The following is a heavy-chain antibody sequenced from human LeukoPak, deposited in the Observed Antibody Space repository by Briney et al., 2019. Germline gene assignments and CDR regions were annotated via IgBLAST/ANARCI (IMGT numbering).Heavy chain of an antibody. Sequence: SETLSLTCTVSGYSISTGYYWDWIRQPPGKGLEWIGHIYDSGITNYNPSLKSRVTISVDTSKNQFSLKLSSVTAADTAVYYCARVSGYCSGGACYSRRHFDHWGQGTLVTVSS. CDR3: ARVSGYCSGGACYSRRHFDH. V-gene: IGHV4-38-2*02. CDR2: IYDSGIT. J-gene: IGHJ4*02. D-gene: IGHD2-15*01. CDR1: GYSISTGYY.